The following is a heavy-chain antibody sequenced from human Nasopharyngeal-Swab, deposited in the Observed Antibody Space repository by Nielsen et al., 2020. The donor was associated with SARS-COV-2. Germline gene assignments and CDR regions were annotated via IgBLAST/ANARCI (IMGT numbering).Heavy chain of an antibody. D-gene: IGHD6-19*01. CDR3: ATRAVAGFFDY. Sequence: ASVKVSCKASGYTFTSYAMHWVRQAPGQRLEWMGWISAYNGNTNYAQKLQGRVTMTTDTSTSTAYMELRSLRSDDTAVYYCATRAVAGFFDYWGQGTLVTVSS. CDR1: GYTFTSYA. J-gene: IGHJ4*02. CDR2: ISAYNGNT. V-gene: IGHV1-18*01.